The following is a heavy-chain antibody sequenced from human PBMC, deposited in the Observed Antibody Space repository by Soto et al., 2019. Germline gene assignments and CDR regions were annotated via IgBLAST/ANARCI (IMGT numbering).Heavy chain of an antibody. CDR1: GFTFSSYA. CDR3: AKPPTKLYSSGWPFDY. D-gene: IGHD6-19*01. J-gene: IGHJ4*02. V-gene: IGHV3-23*01. CDR2: ISGSGGST. Sequence: GGSLRLSCAASGFTFSSYAMSWVRQAPGKGLEWVSAISGSGGSTYYADSVKGRFTISRDNSKNTLYLQMNSLRAEDTAVYYCAKPPTKLYSSGWPFDYWGQGTLVTVSS.